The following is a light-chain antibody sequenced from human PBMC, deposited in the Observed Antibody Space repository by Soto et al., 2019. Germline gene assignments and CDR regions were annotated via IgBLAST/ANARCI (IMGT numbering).Light chain of an antibody. J-gene: IGKJ4*01. CDR2: DAS. V-gene: IGKV3-11*01. Sequence: IVLTQSPATLSLSPGERASLSCRASQTVGKALAWYQVRPGQAPRLLIFDASTRATGVPPRFSGSRSGSDFTLTIRSLDLEDFALYYCQQRSAWPFTFGGGT. CDR1: QTVGKA. CDR3: QQRSAWPFT.